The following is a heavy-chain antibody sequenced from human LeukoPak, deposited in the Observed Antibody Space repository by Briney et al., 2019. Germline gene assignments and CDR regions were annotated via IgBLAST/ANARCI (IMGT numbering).Heavy chain of an antibody. D-gene: IGHD6-19*01. V-gene: IGHV3-66*01. CDR1: GFTVSSNY. J-gene: IGHJ4*02. Sequence: GGSLRLSCAASGFTVSSNYMSWVRQAPGKGLEWVSVIYSGGSTYYADSVKGRFTISRDNSKNTLYLQMNSLRAEDTAVYYCARASVAALELYYFDYWGQGTLATVSS. CDR2: IYSGGST. CDR3: ARASVAALELYYFDY.